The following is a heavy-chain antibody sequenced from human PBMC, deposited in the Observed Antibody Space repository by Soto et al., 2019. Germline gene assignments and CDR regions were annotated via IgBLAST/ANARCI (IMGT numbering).Heavy chain of an antibody. CDR3: ARASVVVVDGFDY. Sequence: GSLRLSGAASGFTVSSFEMNWVRQAPGKGLEWVSYISTSGSTVYYADSVKGRFTISRDNAKNSLYLQMNSLRGEDTAVYYCARASVVVVDGFDYWGQGTLVTVSS. V-gene: IGHV3-48*03. J-gene: IGHJ4*02. D-gene: IGHD2-15*01. CDR2: ISTSGSTV. CDR1: GFTVSSFE.